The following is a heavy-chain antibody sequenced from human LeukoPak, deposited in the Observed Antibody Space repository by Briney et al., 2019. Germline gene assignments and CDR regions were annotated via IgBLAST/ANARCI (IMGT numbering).Heavy chain of an antibody. J-gene: IGHJ3*02. V-gene: IGHV3-23*01. CDR2: ISGGGGNT. CDR1: GFTFSNFL. Sequence: GGSLRLSCAASGFTFSNFLMTWVRQAPGKGLEWVSAISGGGGNTYYADSVKGRFTISRDNSKNTLYLQMNSLRAEDTAVYYCGKNRYSGSLSPFDIWGQGTMVTVSS. CDR3: GKNRYSGSLSPFDI. D-gene: IGHD1-26*01.